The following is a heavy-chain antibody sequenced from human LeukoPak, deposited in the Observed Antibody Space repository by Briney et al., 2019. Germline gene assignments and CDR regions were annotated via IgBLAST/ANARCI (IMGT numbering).Heavy chain of an antibody. CDR1: GYSISSGYY. D-gene: IGHD3-3*01. CDR2: IKQDGSEK. J-gene: IGHJ5*02. CDR3: ARDWRLDWFDP. Sequence: ETLSLTCTVSGYSISSGYYWGWIRRPPGKGLEWVAIIKQDGSEKYYVDSVKGRFTISRDNAKNSLYLQMNSLRAEDTAVYYCARDWRLDWFDPWGQGTLVTVSS. V-gene: IGHV3-7*01.